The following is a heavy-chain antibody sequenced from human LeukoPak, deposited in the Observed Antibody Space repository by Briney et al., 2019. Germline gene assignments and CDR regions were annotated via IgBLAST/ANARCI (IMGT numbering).Heavy chain of an antibody. CDR2: IYHSGST. J-gene: IGHJ4*02. D-gene: IGHD4-17*01. V-gene: IGHV4-59*12. CDR1: GGSISSYY. Sequence: SETLSLTCTVSGGSISSYYWSWIRQPPGKGLEWIGYIYHSGSTYYNPSLKSRVTISVDRSKNQFTLKLSSVTAADTAVYYCASQGFADYGDYVGSFDYWGQGTLVTVSS. CDR3: ASQGFADYGDYVGSFDY.